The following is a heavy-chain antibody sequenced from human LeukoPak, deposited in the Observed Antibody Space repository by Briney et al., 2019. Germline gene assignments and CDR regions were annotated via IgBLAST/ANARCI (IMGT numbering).Heavy chain of an antibody. J-gene: IGHJ4*02. CDR3: ATSKIQLLAFDY. D-gene: IGHD1-1*01. CDR1: GGSISSSSYY. V-gene: IGHV4-39*01. Sequence: SETLSLTCTVSGGSISSSSYYWGWIRQPPGKGLEWIGSIYYSGSTYYNPSLKSRVTISVDTSKNQFSLKLSSVTAADTAVYYCATSKIQLLAFDYWGQGTLVTVSS. CDR2: IYYSGST.